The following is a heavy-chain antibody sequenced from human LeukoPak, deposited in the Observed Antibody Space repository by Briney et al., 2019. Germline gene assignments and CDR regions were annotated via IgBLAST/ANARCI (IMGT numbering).Heavy chain of an antibody. Sequence: GASVKVSCKASGGTFSSYAISWVRQAPGQGLEWMGRIIPIFGTANYAQKFQGRVTITTDESTSTAYMELSSLRSEDTAVYYCAREVYDILTGYSYSYYMDVWGKGTTVTVSS. CDR3: AREVYDILTGYSYSYYMDV. V-gene: IGHV1-69*05. D-gene: IGHD3-9*01. CDR2: IIPIFGTA. J-gene: IGHJ6*03. CDR1: GGTFSSYA.